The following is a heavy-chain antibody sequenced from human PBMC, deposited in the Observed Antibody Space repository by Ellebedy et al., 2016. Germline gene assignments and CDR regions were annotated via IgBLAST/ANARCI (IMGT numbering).Heavy chain of an antibody. J-gene: IGHJ5*02. CDR1: GGSFSGYY. Sequence: SETLSLTXAVYGGSFSGYYWSWIRQPPGKGLEWIGEINHSGSTNYNPSLKSRVTISVDTSKNQFSLKLSSVTAADTAVYYCACVTYYYGSDNWFNPWGQGTLVTVSS. CDR2: INHSGST. CDR3: ACVTYYYGSDNWFNP. D-gene: IGHD3-10*01. V-gene: IGHV4-34*01.